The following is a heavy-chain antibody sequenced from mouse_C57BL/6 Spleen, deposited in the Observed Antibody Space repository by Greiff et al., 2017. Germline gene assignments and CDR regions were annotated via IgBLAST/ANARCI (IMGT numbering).Heavy chain of an antibody. CDR3: ARGLTVYFDY. Sequence: VQLQQSGPELVKPGASVKISCKASGYTFTDYYMNWVKQSHGKSLEWIGDINPNNGGTSYNQKFKGKATLTVDKSSSTAYMELRSLTSEDSAVYYCARGLTVYFDYWGQGTTLTVSS. D-gene: IGHD4-1*01. CDR2: INPNNGGT. CDR1: GYTFTDYY. J-gene: IGHJ2*01. V-gene: IGHV1-26*01.